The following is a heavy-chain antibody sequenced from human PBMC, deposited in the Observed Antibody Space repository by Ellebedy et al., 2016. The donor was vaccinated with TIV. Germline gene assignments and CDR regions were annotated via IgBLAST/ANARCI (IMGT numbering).Heavy chain of an antibody. V-gene: IGHV3-64D*06. CDR3: AREGTYYDSSGYFCWFDP. D-gene: IGHD3-22*01. Sequence: GESLKISCSASGFTFSSYAMHWVRQAPGKGLEYISAIVSNGDSTYYANSVKGRFIISRDNSKNTLYLQMSSLRPEDTAVYYCAREGTYYDSSGYFCWFDPWGQGTLVTVSS. CDR1: GFTFSSYA. CDR2: IVSNGDST. J-gene: IGHJ5*02.